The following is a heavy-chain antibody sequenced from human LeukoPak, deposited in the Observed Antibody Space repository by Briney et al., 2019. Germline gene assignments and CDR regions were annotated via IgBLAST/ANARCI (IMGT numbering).Heavy chain of an antibody. CDR3: ARGYPGYYYYYYMDV. CDR1: GYTFTGYY. Sequence: ASVKVSCKASGYTFTGYYMHWVRQATGQGLEWMGWMNPNRGNTGYAQKFQGRVTMTRNTSISTAYMELSSLRSEDTAVYYCARGYPGYYYYYYMDVWGKGTTVTVSS. J-gene: IGHJ6*03. CDR2: MNPNRGNT. D-gene: IGHD1-14*01. V-gene: IGHV1-8*02.